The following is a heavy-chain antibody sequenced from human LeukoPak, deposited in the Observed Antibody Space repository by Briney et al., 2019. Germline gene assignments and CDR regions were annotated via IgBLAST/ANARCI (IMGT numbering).Heavy chain of an antibody. V-gene: IGHV3-33*06. Sequence: GGSLRLSCAASGFTFSSYGMHWVRQAPGKGLEWVAVIWNDGSNKYYGDSVKGRFTISRDNSKNTLYLQMNSLRAEDTAVYYCAKGTSMVRGVISYWGQGTLVTVSS. CDR2: IWNDGSNK. J-gene: IGHJ4*02. CDR1: GFTFSSYG. CDR3: AKGTSMVRGVISY. D-gene: IGHD3-10*01.